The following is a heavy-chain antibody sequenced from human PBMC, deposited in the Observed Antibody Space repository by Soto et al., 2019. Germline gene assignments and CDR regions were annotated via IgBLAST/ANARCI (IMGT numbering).Heavy chain of an antibody. D-gene: IGHD4-4*01. V-gene: IGHV3-30-3*01. J-gene: IGHJ6*02. CDR3: ARDYSNYELRGYYYYGMDV. CDR1: GFTFSSYA. Sequence: PGGSLRLSCAASGFTFSSYAMHWVRQAPGKGLEWVAVISYDGSNKYYADSVKGRFTISRDNSKNTLYLQMNSLRAEDTAVYYCARDYSNYELRGYYYYGMDVWGQGTTVTVSS. CDR2: ISYDGSNK.